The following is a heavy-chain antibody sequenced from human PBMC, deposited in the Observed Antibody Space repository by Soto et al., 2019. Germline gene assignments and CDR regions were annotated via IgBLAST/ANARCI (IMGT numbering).Heavy chain of an antibody. D-gene: IGHD7-27*01. CDR3: ARGPSGDKVDY. Sequence: QVQLQESGPGLVKPSQTLSLTCIVSGGSISNVNDCWSWIRQRPDKGLEWIGHIYSGGSIYNNTSRPGRVTRSVDTSKNQSSLQLSSVSAADTAVYYCARGPSGDKVDYWGQGTLVTVSS. CDR2: IYSGGSI. V-gene: IGHV4-30-4*01. J-gene: IGHJ4*02. CDR1: GGSISNVNDC.